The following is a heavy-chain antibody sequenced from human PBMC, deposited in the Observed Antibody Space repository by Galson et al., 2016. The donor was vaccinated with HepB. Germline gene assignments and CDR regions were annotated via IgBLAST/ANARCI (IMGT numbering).Heavy chain of an antibody. V-gene: IGHV3-30-3*01. CDR1: GFTFSTYA. D-gene: IGHD4-17*01. CDR2: ISYDGSHK. Sequence: SLRLSCAASGFTFSTYAMHWVRQAPGKGLEWVAVISYDGSHKHYRDSVKGRFTISRDNSKNTLYLQMNTLRAEDTAVYYCARGVYGDHGWFDYWGQGTLVTVSS. CDR3: ARGVYGDHGWFDY. J-gene: IGHJ4*02.